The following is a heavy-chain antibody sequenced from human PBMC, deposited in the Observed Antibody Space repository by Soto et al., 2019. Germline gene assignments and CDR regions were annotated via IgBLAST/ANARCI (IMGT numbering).Heavy chain of an antibody. J-gene: IGHJ4*02. CDR2: IRSKAYGGTT. D-gene: IGHD3-22*01. Sequence: SLRLSCTASGFTFGDYAMSWVRQAPGKGLGWVGFIRSKAYGGTTEYAASVKGRFTISRDDSKSIAYLQMNSLKTEDTAVYYCAVDSSGYYYVWGQGTLVPVSS. V-gene: IGHV3-49*04. CDR3: AVDSSGYYYV. CDR1: GFTFGDYA.